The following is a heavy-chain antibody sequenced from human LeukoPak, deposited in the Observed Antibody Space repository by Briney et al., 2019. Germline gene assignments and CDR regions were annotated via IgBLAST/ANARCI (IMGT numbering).Heavy chain of an antibody. CDR3: ARDIVVVPAANLGGGVYYYYGMDV. D-gene: IGHD2-2*01. J-gene: IGHJ6*04. V-gene: IGHV1-46*01. CDR2: INPSGGST. CDR1: GYTFTSYY. Sequence: ASVKVSCKASGYTFTSYYMHWVRQAPGQGLEWMGIINPSGGSTSSAQKFQGRVTMTRDTSTSTVYMELSSLRSEDTAVYYCARDIVVVPAANLGGGVYYYYGMDVWGKGTTVTVSS.